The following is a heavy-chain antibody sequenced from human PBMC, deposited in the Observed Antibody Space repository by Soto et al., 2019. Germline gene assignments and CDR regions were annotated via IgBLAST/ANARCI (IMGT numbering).Heavy chain of an antibody. V-gene: IGHV4-31*03. J-gene: IGHJ4*02. CDR3: ARDTDILTGYYPKPLAY. Sequence: SETLSLTCTVSGGSISSGGYYWSWIRQHPGKGLEWIGYIYYSGSTYYNPSLKSRVTISVDTSKNQFSLKLSSVTAADTAVYYCARDTDILTGYYPKPLAYWGQGTLVTVSS. D-gene: IGHD3-9*01. CDR1: GGSISSGGYY. CDR2: IYYSGST.